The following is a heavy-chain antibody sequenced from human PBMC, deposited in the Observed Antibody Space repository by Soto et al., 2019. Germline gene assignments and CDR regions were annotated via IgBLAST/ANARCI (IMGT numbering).Heavy chain of an antibody. CDR1: WIPLQNHL. CDR3: ATDDGRGLRY. J-gene: IGHJ4*02. V-gene: IGHV3-74*01. Sequence: GGSPRLSLAVSWIPLQNHLMDLVRQAPGKGLVWVSHINTVATIINYGDSVKGRFTISRDNAENTLYLQMNSLGVEDTATYYCATDDGRGLRYWGQGTLVTVSS. D-gene: IGHD3-16*01. CDR2: INTVATII.